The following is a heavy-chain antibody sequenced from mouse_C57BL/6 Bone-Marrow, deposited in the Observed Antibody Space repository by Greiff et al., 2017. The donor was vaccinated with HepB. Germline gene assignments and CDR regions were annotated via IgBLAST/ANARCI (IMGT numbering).Heavy chain of an antibody. Sequence: QVQLQQSGAELARPGASVKLSCKASGYTFTSYGISWVKQRTGQGLEWIGEIYPRRGNTYYNEKFKGKATLTADKSASTAYMELRSLTSEDSAVYFCARSEVPDYWGQGTTLTVSS. V-gene: IGHV1-81*01. J-gene: IGHJ2*01. CDR3: ARSEVPDY. CDR2: IYPRRGNT. CDR1: GYTFTSYG.